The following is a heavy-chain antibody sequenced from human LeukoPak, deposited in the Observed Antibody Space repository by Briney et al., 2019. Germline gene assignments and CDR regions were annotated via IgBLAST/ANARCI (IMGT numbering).Heavy chain of an antibody. D-gene: IGHD3-22*01. J-gene: IGHJ3*02. CDR3: AKGGYYYDAGGKDDAFDI. CDR1: GFTFSSND. CDR2: ISGSGHRT. V-gene: IGHV3-23*01. Sequence: GGSLRLSCAASGFTFSSNDMSWVRQAPGKGLEWVSTISGSGHRTYYADSVQGRFTISRDNSKNTLYLQMNSLRVEDTAVYYCAKGGYYYDAGGKDDAFDIWGQGITVTVSS.